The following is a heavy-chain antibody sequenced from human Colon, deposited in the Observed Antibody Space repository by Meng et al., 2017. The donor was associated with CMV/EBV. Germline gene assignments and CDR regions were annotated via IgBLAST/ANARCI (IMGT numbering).Heavy chain of an antibody. J-gene: IGHJ6*02. D-gene: IGHD3-3*01. Sequence: ASVKVSCKASGYTFATYDINWVRQAPGQGLEWMGWMNPKSGKTGYAQRFQGRVAMTSNISVNTAYMELSRLRSDDTAVYYCARVEIWSGYQPPGNYYYYYGMDVWGQGTTVTVSS. CDR1: GYTFATYD. V-gene: IGHV1-8*02. CDR3: ARVEIWSGYQPPGNYYYYYGMDV. CDR2: MNPKSGKT.